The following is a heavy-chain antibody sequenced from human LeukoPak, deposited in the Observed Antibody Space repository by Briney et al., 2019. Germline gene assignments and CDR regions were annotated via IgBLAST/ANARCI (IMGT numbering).Heavy chain of an antibody. CDR3: AKARPAIAARVGYYYYGMDV. CDR1: GFSFTNTW. Sequence: PGGSLRLSCEASGFSFTNTWMSWVHQAPGKGLEWVAVISYDGSNKYYGDSVKGRFTISRGNSKNTLYLQMNSLRAEDTAVYYCAKARPAIAARVGYYYYGMDVWGQGTTVTVSS. V-gene: IGHV3-30*18. CDR2: ISYDGSNK. J-gene: IGHJ6*02. D-gene: IGHD6-6*01.